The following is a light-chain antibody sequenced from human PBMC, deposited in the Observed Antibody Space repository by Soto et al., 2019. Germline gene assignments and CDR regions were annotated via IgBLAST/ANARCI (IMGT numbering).Light chain of an antibody. V-gene: IGKV1-27*01. CDR1: QGISNY. Sequence: DIQMTQSPSSLSASVGDRVTITCRASQGISNYLAWYQQRPGKVPQLLIYAASTLQSGVPSRFSGSGSGTDFTLTISSLQPEDVATYYCHNCHSAAFTFGPGTKVDIK. CDR3: HNCHSAAFT. CDR2: AAS. J-gene: IGKJ3*01.